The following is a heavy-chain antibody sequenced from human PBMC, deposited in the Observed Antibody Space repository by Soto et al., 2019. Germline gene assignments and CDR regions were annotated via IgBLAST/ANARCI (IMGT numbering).Heavy chain of an antibody. CDR3: ARELGTTQCCDS. CDR1: GIIFSSYE. Sequence: WGSLRLSCAASGIIFSSYEVDWVRHSPGNGLEWISYISTSFSAKKYADSVKGRFTISRDNAKNSLFLNIDSLRLDDTAVFFFARELGTTQCCDSWDKGNMVTVSS. J-gene: IGHJ4*02. V-gene: IGHV3-48*03. CDR2: ISTSFSAK. D-gene: IGHD7-27*01.